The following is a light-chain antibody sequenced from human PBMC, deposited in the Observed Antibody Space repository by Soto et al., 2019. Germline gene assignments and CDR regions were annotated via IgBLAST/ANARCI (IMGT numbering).Light chain of an antibody. CDR2: SNN. CDR1: SSNIGSNY. Sequence: QAVVTQPPSASGTPGQRVTISCSGSSSNIGSNYVYWYQQLPGTAPKLLIYSNNQRPSGVPDRFSGSKSGTSASLAISGLRSEDEADYYCAAWDDSLSGPDVVFGGGTKVTVL. J-gene: IGLJ2*01. V-gene: IGLV1-47*02. CDR3: AAWDDSLSGPDVV.